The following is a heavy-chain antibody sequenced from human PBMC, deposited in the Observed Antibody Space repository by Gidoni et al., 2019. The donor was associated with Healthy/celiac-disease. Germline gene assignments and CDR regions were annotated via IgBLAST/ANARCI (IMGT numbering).Heavy chain of an antibody. J-gene: IGHJ6*02. Sequence: EVQLVESGGGLVQPGGSLRLSCAASGFTFSSYWMSWVRQAPGKGLEWVANIKQDGSEKYYVDSVKGRFTISRDNAKNSLYLQMNSLRAEDTAVYYCARAPGITIFGVVYYYGMDVWGQGTTVTVSS. CDR2: IKQDGSEK. CDR3: ARAPGITIFGVVYYYGMDV. D-gene: IGHD3-3*01. V-gene: IGHV3-7*03. CDR1: GFTFSSYW.